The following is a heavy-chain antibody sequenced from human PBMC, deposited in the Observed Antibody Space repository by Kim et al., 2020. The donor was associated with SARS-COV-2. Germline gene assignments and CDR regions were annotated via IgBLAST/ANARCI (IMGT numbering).Heavy chain of an antibody. D-gene: IGHD2-15*01. Sequence: YAGSVEGRFNISRDNSKNMVYLQMNSLRDEDTAVYYCAKDLSLLPNWFDPWGQGTLVTVSS. CDR3: AKDLSLLPNWFDP. J-gene: IGHJ5*02. V-gene: IGHV3-23*01.